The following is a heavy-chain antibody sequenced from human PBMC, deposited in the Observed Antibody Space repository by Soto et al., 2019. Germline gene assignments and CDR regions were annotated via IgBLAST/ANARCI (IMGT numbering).Heavy chain of an antibody. Sequence: PGGSLSLSCAASGFTFSNAWMSWVRQAPGKGLEWVGRIKSKTDGGTTDYAAPVKGRFTISRDDSKNTLYLQMNSLKTEDTAVYYCTTSPTYYDFWSGYYHWGQGTLVTVSS. CDR1: GFTFSNAW. J-gene: IGHJ5*02. CDR3: TTSPTYYDFWSGYYH. D-gene: IGHD3-3*01. V-gene: IGHV3-15*01. CDR2: IKSKTDGGTT.